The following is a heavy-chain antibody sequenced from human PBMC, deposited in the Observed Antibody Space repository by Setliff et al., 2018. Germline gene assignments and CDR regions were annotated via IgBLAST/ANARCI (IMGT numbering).Heavy chain of an antibody. Sequence: PSETLSLTCAVYGGSFSDYYWSWIRQSPGKGLEWIGEINHSGSTNYNPSLKTRVTISLDTPKNQFSLRLSSVTAADTAVYYCARTRYGLGGRPYWGQGTLVTVSS. CDR2: INHSGST. CDR1: GGSFSDYY. D-gene: IGHD2-15*01. CDR3: ARTRYGLGGRPY. V-gene: IGHV4-34*01. J-gene: IGHJ4*02.